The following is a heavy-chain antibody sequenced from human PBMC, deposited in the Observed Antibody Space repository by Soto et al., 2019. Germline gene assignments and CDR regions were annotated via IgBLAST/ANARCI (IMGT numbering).Heavy chain of an antibody. J-gene: IGHJ6*02. V-gene: IGHV3-11*01. D-gene: IGHD2-2*01. CDR1: GFTFSDYY. CDR2: ISSSGSTI. Sequence: PGGSLRLSCAASGFTFSDYYMSWIRQAPGKGLEWVSYISSSGSTIYYADSVKGRFTISRDNAKNSLYLQMNSLRAEDTAVYYCARDEIPAATHYYYYGMDVWGQGTTVTVSS. CDR3: ARDEIPAATHYYYYGMDV.